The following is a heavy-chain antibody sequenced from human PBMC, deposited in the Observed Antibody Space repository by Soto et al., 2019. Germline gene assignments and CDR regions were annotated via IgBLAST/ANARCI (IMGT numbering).Heavy chain of an antibody. CDR2: IKQDGSEK. Sequence: DVQLEESGGGLVQPGGSLRLSCAGSGFPFSSHWMSWVRQSPGKGLEWGANIKQDGSEKYLVDSVKGRFTISRDNAKNTLDRQLTSPRDDDTAVYYWVRVVSLYFYDSPSWRYCGLRGRGTLVSVPS. CDR1: GFPFSSHW. CDR3: VRVVSLYFYDSPSWRYCGL. J-gene: IGHJ2*01. V-gene: IGHV3-7*01. D-gene: IGHD3-22*01.